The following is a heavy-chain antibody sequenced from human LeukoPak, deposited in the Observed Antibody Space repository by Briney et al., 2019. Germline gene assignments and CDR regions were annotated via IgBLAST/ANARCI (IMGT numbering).Heavy chain of an antibody. D-gene: IGHD2-15*01. CDR3: ARGLVVVAPTRGNAFDI. CDR1: GFTFSSYS. J-gene: IGHJ3*02. V-gene: IGHV3-21*01. Sequence: PGGSLRLSCAASGFTFSSYSMNWVRQAPGKGLEWVSSISSSSSYIYYADSVKGRFTISRDNAKNSLYLQMNSLRAEDTAVYYCARGLVVVAPTRGNAFDIWGQGTMVTVSS. CDR2: ISSSSSYI.